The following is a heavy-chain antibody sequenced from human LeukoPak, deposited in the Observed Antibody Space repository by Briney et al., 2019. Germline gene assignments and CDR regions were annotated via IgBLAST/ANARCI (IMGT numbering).Heavy chain of an antibody. Sequence: GGSLRLSCAASGFTFSDYYMTWIRQAPGKGLEWLSYISNSGDNIFYADSVKGRFTISRDNAKTSLYLQMNSLTAEDTAIYYCVRTLHFLEWSRSGPYFQHWGQGTLLTVYS. CDR2: ISNSGDNI. CDR3: VRTLHFLEWSRSGPYFQH. D-gene: IGHD3-3*01. CDR1: GFTFSDYY. J-gene: IGHJ1*01. V-gene: IGHV3-11*04.